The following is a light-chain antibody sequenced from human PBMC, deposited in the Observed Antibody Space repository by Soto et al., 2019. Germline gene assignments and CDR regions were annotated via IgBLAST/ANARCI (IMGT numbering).Light chain of an antibody. J-gene: IGKJ5*01. V-gene: IGKV3-11*01. Sequence: PGERATLSCRASQSITIELAWYQQKPGQAPRLLICDASNRATGIPARFSGSGSGTDFTLTISTLEPEDSAIYYCQQRSTWPLTFGQGTRLEIK. CDR1: QSITIE. CDR3: QQRSTWPLT. CDR2: DAS.